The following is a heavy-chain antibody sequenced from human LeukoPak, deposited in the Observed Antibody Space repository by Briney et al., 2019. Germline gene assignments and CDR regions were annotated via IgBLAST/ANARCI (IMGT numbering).Heavy chain of an antibody. V-gene: IGHV3-33*01. CDR1: GFSFSNYG. D-gene: IGHD3-16*01. CDR3: AREGEGYYDAFDI. CDR2: IWFDGSNK. Sequence: QPGRSLRLSCAASGFSFSNYGFHWVRQAPGKGLEWVAIIWFDGSNKYYADSVKGRFTISRDNSKNTLYLQMNSLRAEDTAVYYCAREGEGYYDAFDIWGQGTMVTVSS. J-gene: IGHJ3*02.